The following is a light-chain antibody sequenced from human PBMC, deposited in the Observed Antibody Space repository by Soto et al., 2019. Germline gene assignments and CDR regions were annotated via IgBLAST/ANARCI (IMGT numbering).Light chain of an antibody. CDR2: DVS. Sequence: QSALTQPRSVSGSPGQSVTISCTGTSSDVGGYNYVSWYQQHPGKAPKLMIYDVSKRPSGVPDRFSATKSGNTASLTISGLKAEDEADYYCCSYAGSYTWVFGGGTKLTVL. V-gene: IGLV2-11*01. J-gene: IGLJ3*02. CDR3: CSYAGSYTWV. CDR1: SSDVGGYNY.